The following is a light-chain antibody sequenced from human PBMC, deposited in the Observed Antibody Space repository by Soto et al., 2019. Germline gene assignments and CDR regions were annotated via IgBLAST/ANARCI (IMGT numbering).Light chain of an antibody. CDR2: GAS. CDR3: QQYGSSPT. Sequence: DIVLTQSPGSLSLSPGERATLSCRASQSVSSSYLAWYQQKPGQAPRLLIYGASSRATGLPDRFSGSGSGTDFTLTISRLEPEDFAVYYCQQYGSSPTFGQGTKV. J-gene: IGKJ1*01. V-gene: IGKV3-20*01. CDR1: QSVSSSY.